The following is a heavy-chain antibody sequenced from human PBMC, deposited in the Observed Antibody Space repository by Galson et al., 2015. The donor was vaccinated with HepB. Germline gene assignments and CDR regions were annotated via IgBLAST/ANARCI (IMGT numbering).Heavy chain of an antibody. J-gene: IGHJ6*03. CDR3: ARDIAVAGPPLPTVDYYYYYYMDV. Sequence: SLRLSCAASGFTFSSYSMNWVRQAPGKGLEWVSSISSSSSYIYYADSVKGRFTISRDNAKNSLYLQMNSLRAEDTAVYYCARDIAVAGPPLPTVDYYYYYYMDVWGKGTTVTVSS. V-gene: IGHV3-21*01. CDR2: ISSSSSYI. CDR1: GFTFSSYS. D-gene: IGHD6-19*01.